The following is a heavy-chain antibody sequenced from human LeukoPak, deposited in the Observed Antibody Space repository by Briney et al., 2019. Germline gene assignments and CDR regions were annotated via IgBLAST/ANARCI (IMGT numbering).Heavy chain of an antibody. J-gene: IGHJ4*02. D-gene: IGHD3-9*01. Sequence: GGSLRLSCAASGFTFSSYSMNWVRQAPGKGLEWVSSITGSSRYIDYADSVKGQFTISRDNAKTSLYLQMNSLRAEDTAIYYCASEAGFDWNWGQGTLVTVSS. CDR2: ITGSSRYI. CDR3: ASEAGFDWN. V-gene: IGHV3-21*01. CDR1: GFTFSSYS.